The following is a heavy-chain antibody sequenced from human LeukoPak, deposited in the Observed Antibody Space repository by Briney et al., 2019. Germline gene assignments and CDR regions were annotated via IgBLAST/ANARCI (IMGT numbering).Heavy chain of an antibody. D-gene: IGHD2-15*01. CDR1: GFTFSDYY. V-gene: IGHV3-11*05. Sequence: GGPLRLSCAASGFTFSDYYMTWIRQAPGKGLEWVSYISNSSDYTNYADSVKGRFTISRDNAKNSLYLQMSSLRAEDTAVYYCARAPCSGNRCYLMYYFDYWGQGTLVTVSS. CDR3: ARAPCSGNRCYLMYYFDY. J-gene: IGHJ4*02. CDR2: ISNSSDYT.